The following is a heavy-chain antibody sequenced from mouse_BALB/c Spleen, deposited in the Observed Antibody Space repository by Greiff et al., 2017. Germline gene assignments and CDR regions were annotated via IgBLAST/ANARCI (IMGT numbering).Heavy chain of an antibody. V-gene: IGHV3-8*02. J-gene: IGHJ4*01. D-gene: IGHD2-14*01. CDR1: GDSITSGY. CDR3: ASLHYYRYDEYAMDY. CDR2: ISYSGST. Sequence: EVKLQESGPSLVKPSQTLSLTCSVTGDSITSGYWNWIRKFPGNKLEYMGYISYSGSTYYNPSLKSRISITRDTSKNQYYLQLNSVTTEDTATYYCASLHYYRYDEYAMDYWGQGTSVTVSS.